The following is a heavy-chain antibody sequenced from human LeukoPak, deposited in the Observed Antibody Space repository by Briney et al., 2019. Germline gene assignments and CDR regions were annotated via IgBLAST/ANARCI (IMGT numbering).Heavy chain of an antibody. V-gene: IGHV5-51*01. CDR2: IFPGASDT. CDR1: GYSFTSYW. J-gene: IGHJ4*02. CDR3: ARRGIYGDY. D-gene: IGHD3-16*01. Sequence: RESPKISCKGSGYSFTSYWIGWVRLMPGKGLEWMGMIFPGASDTRYIPSFQGQVTISADKSISTAYLQWSSLKASDTAMYYCARRGIYGDYWGQGTLVTVPP.